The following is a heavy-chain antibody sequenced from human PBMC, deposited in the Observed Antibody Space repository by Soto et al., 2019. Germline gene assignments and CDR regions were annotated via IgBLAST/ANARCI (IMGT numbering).Heavy chain of an antibody. CDR3: ARGRTVNFYGMDV. Sequence: QVQLVQSGAEVKKPGPSVKVSYVASGYTFTDHYIHWVRQAPGQGLEWMGWINPHSGDTINAQKFQGRVTLTRDTSISTAYMELSRLRSDDTAVYYCARGRTVNFYGMDVWGQGTTVTVSS. J-gene: IGHJ6*02. CDR2: INPHSGDT. V-gene: IGHV1-2*02. CDR1: GYTFTDHY. D-gene: IGHD4-17*01.